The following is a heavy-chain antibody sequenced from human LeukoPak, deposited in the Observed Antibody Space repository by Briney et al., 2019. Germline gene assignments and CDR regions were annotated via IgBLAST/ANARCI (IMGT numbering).Heavy chain of an antibody. Sequence: GGSLRLSCAASGFSFSNYAMHWVRQAPGKGLEWVSAISGSGGSTYYADSVKGRFTISRDSSKNTLFLQMNRLRPEDAAVYYCAKAPVTTCRGAYCYPFDYWGQGTLVTVSS. V-gene: IGHV3-23*01. CDR2: ISGSGGST. D-gene: IGHD2-21*01. CDR3: AKAPVTTCRGAYCYPFDY. J-gene: IGHJ4*02. CDR1: GFSFSNYA.